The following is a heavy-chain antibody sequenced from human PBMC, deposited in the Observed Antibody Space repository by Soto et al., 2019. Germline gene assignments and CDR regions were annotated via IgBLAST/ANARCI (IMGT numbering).Heavy chain of an antibody. V-gene: IGHV3-21*01. Sequence: GGSLRLSCAASGFTFSSYSMNWVRQAPGKGLEWVSSISSSSSYIYYADSVKGRFTISRDNAKNSLYLQMNSLRAEDTAVYYCARDGGDFWSGYYLDYWGQGTLVTVSS. J-gene: IGHJ4*02. D-gene: IGHD3-3*01. CDR1: GFTFSSYS. CDR2: ISSSSSYI. CDR3: ARDGGDFWSGYYLDY.